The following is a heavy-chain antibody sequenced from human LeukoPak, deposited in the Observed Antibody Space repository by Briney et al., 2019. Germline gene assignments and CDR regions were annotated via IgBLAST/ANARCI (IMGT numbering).Heavy chain of an antibody. CDR3: ARITYYYDSSGYYYFDY. J-gene: IGHJ4*02. Sequence: SQTLSPTCTVSGGSISSGGYYWSWIRQHPGKGLEWIGYIYYSGSTYYNPSLKSRVTISVDTSKNQFSLKLSSVTAADTAVYYCARITYYYDSSGYYYFDYWGQGTLVTVSS. D-gene: IGHD3-22*01. CDR2: IYYSGST. V-gene: IGHV4-31*03. CDR1: GGSISSGGYY.